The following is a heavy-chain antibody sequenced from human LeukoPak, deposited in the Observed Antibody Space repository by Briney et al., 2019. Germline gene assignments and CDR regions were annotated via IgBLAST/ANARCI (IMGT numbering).Heavy chain of an antibody. Sequence: PSETLSLTCTVSGGSISSYYWSWIRQPAGKGLEWIGRIYTSGSTNYNPSLKSRVTISVDTSKNQFSLKLSSVTAADTAVYYCARGRGYCSGGSCYTGYYYYYGMDVWGQGTTVTVSS. D-gene: IGHD2-15*01. CDR1: GGSISSYY. CDR3: ARGRGYCSGGSCYTGYYYYYGMDV. CDR2: IYTSGST. V-gene: IGHV4-4*07. J-gene: IGHJ6*02.